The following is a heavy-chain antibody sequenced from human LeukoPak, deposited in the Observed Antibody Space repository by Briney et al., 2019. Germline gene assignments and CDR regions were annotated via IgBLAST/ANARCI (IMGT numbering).Heavy chain of an antibody. Sequence: GGSLRLSCAASGLTFSSYGMHWVRHAPGKGLVWVSRINGDGSSTSYADSVKGRFTISRDNAKNTLYLQMNSLRAEDTAVYYCARVNWELRDAFDIWGQGTMVTVSS. D-gene: IGHD1-26*01. V-gene: IGHV3-74*01. CDR1: GLTFSSYG. CDR2: INGDGSST. CDR3: ARVNWELRDAFDI. J-gene: IGHJ3*02.